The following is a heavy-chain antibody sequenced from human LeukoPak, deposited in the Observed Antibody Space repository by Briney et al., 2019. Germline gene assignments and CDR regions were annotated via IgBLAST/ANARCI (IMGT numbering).Heavy chain of an antibody. D-gene: IGHD6-13*01. V-gene: IGHV1-2*02. CDR3: ARDLAKGAAAGFY. CDR1: GYTFTGYY. CDR2: INPNSGGT. J-gene: IGHJ4*02. Sequence: ASVKVSCKASGYTFTGYYMHWVRQAPGQELEWMGWINPNSGGTNYAQKFQGRVTMTRDTSISTAYMELSRLRSGDTAVYYCARDLAKGAAAGFYWGQGTLVTVSS.